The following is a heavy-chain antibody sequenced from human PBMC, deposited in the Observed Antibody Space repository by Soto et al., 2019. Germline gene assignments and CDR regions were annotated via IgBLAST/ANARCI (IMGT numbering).Heavy chain of an antibody. CDR2: INLSGGTT. V-gene: IGHV1-46*02. CDR1: GYNFNQYY. D-gene: IGHD4-4*01. J-gene: IGHJ4*02. CDR3: ARGTDDSGVPRWDY. Sequence: QVQLMQSGAEVRKPGASVRLSCETSGYNFNQYYIHWVRQTPGQGLEWLGIINLSGGTTEYAHKFRGRGTVTGDTSTRTAYMELRSLRSDDTAIYFCARGTDDSGVPRWDYWGQGTLVTVPS.